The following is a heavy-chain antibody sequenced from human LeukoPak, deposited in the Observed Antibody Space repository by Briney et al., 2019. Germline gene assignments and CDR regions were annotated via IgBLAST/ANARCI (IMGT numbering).Heavy chain of an antibody. Sequence: PSETLSLTCAVYGGSFSGYYWSWIRQPPGKGLEWIGEINHSGSTNYNPSLKSRVTISVDTSKNQFSLKLSSVTAADTAVYYCARVPYSNTPPTDYWGQGTLVTVSS. CDR3: ARVPYSNTPPTDY. CDR1: GGSFSGYY. D-gene: IGHD6-13*01. J-gene: IGHJ4*02. V-gene: IGHV4-34*01. CDR2: INHSGST.